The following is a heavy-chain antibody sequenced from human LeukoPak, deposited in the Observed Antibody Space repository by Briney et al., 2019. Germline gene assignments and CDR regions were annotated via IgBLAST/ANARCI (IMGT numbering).Heavy chain of an antibody. V-gene: IGHV1-24*01. Sequence: EASVKVSWKVSGYILNELSMHWVRQAPGKGLEWMGSFDPEDDETIYAQKLQGRVTMTEDTSTDTAYMELSNLTSEDTAVYYCAAGCVPPLQYFGGCDGYFDPWGQGTPVTVSS. CDR3: AAGCVPPLQYFGGCDGYFDP. J-gene: IGHJ5*02. CDR2: FDPEDDET. D-gene: IGHD5-24*01. CDR1: GYILNELS.